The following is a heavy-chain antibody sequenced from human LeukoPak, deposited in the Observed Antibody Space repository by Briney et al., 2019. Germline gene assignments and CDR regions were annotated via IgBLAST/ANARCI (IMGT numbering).Heavy chain of an antibody. CDR3: TRLERSSPPL. V-gene: IGHV3-73*01. D-gene: IGHD1-26*01. Sequence: GGSLRLSCATSGFSFSGSAMHWVRQASGKGLEWLGRIRSKTNTYATSYAASLKGRFVISRNDSENTTYLQMNSLETEDTAVYYCTRLERSSPPLWGQGTLVTVFS. CDR2: IRSKTNTYAT. CDR1: GFSFSGSA. J-gene: IGHJ4*02.